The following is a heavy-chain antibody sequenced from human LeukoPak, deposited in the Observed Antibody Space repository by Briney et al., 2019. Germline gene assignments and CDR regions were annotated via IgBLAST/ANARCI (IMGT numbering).Heavy chain of an antibody. V-gene: IGHV3-23*01. CDR1: GFTFSNYG. CDR3: AKAKSYYSNYDY. J-gene: IGHJ4*02. CDR2: ISGSGANT. Sequence: GGSLRLSCAASGFTFSNYGMSWVRQALGKGLEWVSVISGSGANTCYADSVKGRFTISRDNSKNTLYLQVNSLRAEDTAVYYCAKAKSYYSNYDYWGQGALVTVSS. D-gene: IGHD4-11*01.